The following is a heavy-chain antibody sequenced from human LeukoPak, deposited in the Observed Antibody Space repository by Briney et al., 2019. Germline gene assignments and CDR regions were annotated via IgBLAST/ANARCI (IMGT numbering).Heavy chain of an antibody. CDR1: EFTFSDYY. J-gene: IGHJ4*02. CDR2: ISSSGNIT. D-gene: IGHD1-20*01. V-gene: IGHV3-11*04. Sequence: GGSLRLSCAASEFTFSDYYMTWVRQASGKGLEWLSHISSSGNITYYADSVKGRFTISRDNAKKLLYLQMNSLRAEDTAVFYCAIGGAVTGRWSYWGQGTLVTVSS. CDR3: AIGGAVTGRWSY.